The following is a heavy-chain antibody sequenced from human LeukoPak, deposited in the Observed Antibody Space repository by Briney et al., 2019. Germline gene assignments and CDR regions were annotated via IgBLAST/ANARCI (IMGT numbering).Heavy chain of an antibody. CDR1: GGSISSSS. V-gene: IGHV3-21*01. Sequence: ETLSLTCTVSGGSISSSSYYWGWIRQPPGKGLEWVSSISTSSSSIYYADSVKGRFTISRDNAKNSLYLQMNSLRAEDTAVYYCARDLLISGNQAGVDYWGQGTLVTVSS. J-gene: IGHJ4*02. CDR3: ARDLLISGNQAGVDY. CDR2: ISTSSSSI. D-gene: IGHD1-14*01.